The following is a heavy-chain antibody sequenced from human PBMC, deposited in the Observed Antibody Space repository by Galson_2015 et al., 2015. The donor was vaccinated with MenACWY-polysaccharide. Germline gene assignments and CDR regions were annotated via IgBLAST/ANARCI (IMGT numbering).Heavy chain of an antibody. CDR2: ISLDGRNT. D-gene: IGHD1-1*01. CDR3: VKAHETSGWNRGPGY. V-gene: IGHV3-23*01. CDR1: GFTFTSYT. J-gene: IGHJ4*02. Sequence: SLRLSCAASGFTFTSYTMSWIRQAPGKGPEWVTVISLDGRNTYYADPVKGRFTISRDNSKNTLYLQMHDQRAEDTAVYYCVKAHETSGWNRGPGYWGQGTLVTVSS.